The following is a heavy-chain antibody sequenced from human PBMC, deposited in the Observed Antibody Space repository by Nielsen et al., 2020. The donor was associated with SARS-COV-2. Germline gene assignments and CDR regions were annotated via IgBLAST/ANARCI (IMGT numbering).Heavy chain of an antibody. V-gene: IGHV1-69*06. CDR2: ISPMFGTA. D-gene: IGHD1-1*01. CDR1: GDTFSSYG. Sequence: SVKVSCKASGDTFSSYGITWVRQAPGQGPEWMGGISPMFGTANYAQKFQGRVTMTADKSTSTAYMEVSSLRSEDTAVYYCAREIGDNWHDVVGFLDYWGQGTLVTVSS. CDR3: AREIGDNWHDVVGFLDY. J-gene: IGHJ4*02.